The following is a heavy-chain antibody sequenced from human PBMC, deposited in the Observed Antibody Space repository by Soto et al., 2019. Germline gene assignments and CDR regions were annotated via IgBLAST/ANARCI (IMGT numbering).Heavy chain of an antibody. CDR3: SRGGSHDY. CDR2: ITSSGRNK. D-gene: IGHD3-10*01. J-gene: IGHJ4*02. Sequence: GGSLRLSCAASGFTFSSYSMNWVRQAPGKGLEWVSYITSSGRNKYYADSVKGRFTISRDNAKNSLYLQMNSLRAEDTAVYYCSRGGSHDYWGQGTLVTVSS. CDR1: GFTFSSYS. V-gene: IGHV3-48*04.